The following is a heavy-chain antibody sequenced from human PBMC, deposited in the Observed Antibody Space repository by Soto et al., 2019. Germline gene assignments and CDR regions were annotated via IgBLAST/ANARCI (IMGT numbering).Heavy chain of an antibody. CDR3: AKSYSSNWYDYFDY. CDR1: GFTFSSYA. D-gene: IGHD6-13*01. V-gene: IGHV3-23*04. J-gene: IGHJ4*02. CDR2: ISGSGDST. Sequence: VQLVESGGGVVQPGRSLRLSCAASGFTFSSYAMSWVRQAPGKGLEWVSAISGSGDSTYYADSVKGRFTISRDTSKNTLYLQMDSLRAEDTALYYCAKSYSSNWYDYFDYWGQGTLVTVSS.